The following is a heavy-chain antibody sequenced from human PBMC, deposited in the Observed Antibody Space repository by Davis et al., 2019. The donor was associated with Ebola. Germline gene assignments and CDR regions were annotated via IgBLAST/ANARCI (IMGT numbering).Heavy chain of an antibody. Sequence: SETLSLTCIVSGGSVSSGSYYWSWIRQPPGKGLEWIGYIYYTGSTNYNPSLKSRVTISVDTSKNQFSLKLSSVTAADTAVYYCARRGSGWYSYFDYWGQGTLVTVSS. CDR2: IYYTGST. D-gene: IGHD6-19*01. CDR1: GGSVSSGSYY. CDR3: ARRGSGWYSYFDY. V-gene: IGHV4-61*01. J-gene: IGHJ4*02.